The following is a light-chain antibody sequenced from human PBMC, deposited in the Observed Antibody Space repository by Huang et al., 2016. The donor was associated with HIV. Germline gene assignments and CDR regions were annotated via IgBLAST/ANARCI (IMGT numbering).Light chain of an antibody. V-gene: IGKV2-30*02. CDR3: MQGTHWPQT. CDR2: KVS. CDR1: HSLLHSDGNTY. Sequence: DVVLTQSPLSLPVTLGQPASISCKSSHSLLHSDGNTYLYWFLQRPGQAPRSLIYKVSNHDCGVPARFSGSGSGADFTLTISRVEADDIGVYYCMQGTHWPQTFGQGTKVEVK. J-gene: IGKJ1*01.